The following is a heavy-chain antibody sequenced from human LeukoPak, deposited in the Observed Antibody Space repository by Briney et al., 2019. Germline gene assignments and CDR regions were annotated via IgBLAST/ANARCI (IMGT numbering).Heavy chain of an antibody. CDR1: GGSINGHY. J-gene: IGHJ4*02. Sequence: PSETLSLTCTVSGGSINGHYWSWIRQPPGKGLEWIGRIYSSGSTLYNPSLKSRVTMSVDSSKNQFSLNLSSVTAADTAVYYCARDRNGDGATYFSYWGQGTLVTVSS. CDR2: IYSSGST. CDR3: ARDRNGDGATYFSY. D-gene: IGHD4/OR15-4a*01. V-gene: IGHV4-4*07.